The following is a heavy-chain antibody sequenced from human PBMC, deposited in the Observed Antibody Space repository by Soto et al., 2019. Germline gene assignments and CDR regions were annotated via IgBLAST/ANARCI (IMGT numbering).Heavy chain of an antibody. Sequence: GESLKISCKGSGYSFTSYWISWVRQMPGKGLEWMGRIDPSDSYTNYSPSFQGHVTISADKSISTAYLQWSSLKASDTAMYYCASYCSSTSCYHPDYYYYGMDVWGQGTTVTVS. J-gene: IGHJ6*02. D-gene: IGHD2-2*01. V-gene: IGHV5-10-1*01. CDR1: GYSFTSYW. CDR2: IDPSDSYT. CDR3: ASYCSSTSCYHPDYYYYGMDV.